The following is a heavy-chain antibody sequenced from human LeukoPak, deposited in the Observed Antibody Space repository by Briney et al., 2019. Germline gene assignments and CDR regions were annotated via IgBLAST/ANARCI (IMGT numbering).Heavy chain of an antibody. CDR1: GYTFTNYV. CDR2: INTNTGNP. J-gene: IGHJ5*02. D-gene: IGHD1-1*01. V-gene: IGHV7-4-1*02. CDR3: VRVHSTNWSWFDP. Sequence: ASVKVSCKASGYTFTNYVMNWVRQAPGQGLEWMGWINTNTGNPTYAQGFTGRFVFSLDTFVSTAYLQISSLKAEDTAIYYCVRVHSTNWSWFDPWGQGTLVTVSS.